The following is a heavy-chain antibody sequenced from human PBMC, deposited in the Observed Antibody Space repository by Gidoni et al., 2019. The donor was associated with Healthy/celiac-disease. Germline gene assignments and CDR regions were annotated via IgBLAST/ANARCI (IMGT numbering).Heavy chain of an antibody. D-gene: IGHD6-19*01. CDR2: ISGSVDRT. J-gene: IGHJ4*02. Sequence: ELQLFEPGGGLVPPGGSLRLSCAAVGFTFSSYAMSWVRQARGKGLEWVSAISGSVDRTYYAESVKGRFTIYRDNTKNTLYLQMNSLRTEDTAGYYCAKTQWLPSGYFDYWGQGTLVTVSS. V-gene: IGHV3-23*01. CDR3: AKTQWLPSGYFDY. CDR1: GFTFSSYA.